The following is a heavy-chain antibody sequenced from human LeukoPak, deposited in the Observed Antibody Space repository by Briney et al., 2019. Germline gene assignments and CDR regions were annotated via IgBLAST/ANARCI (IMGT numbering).Heavy chain of an antibody. V-gene: IGHV4-39*01. CDR1: GGSISSSSYY. CDR3: ASIAGRDLLQFDY. D-gene: IGHD2-15*01. J-gene: IGHJ4*02. CDR2: IYYSGST. Sequence: PSETLSLTCTVSGGSISSSSYYWGWIRQPPGKGLEWIGSIYYSGSTYYSPSLKSRVTISVDTSKNQFSLKLSSVTAADTAVYYCASIAGRDLLQFDYWGQGTLVTVSS.